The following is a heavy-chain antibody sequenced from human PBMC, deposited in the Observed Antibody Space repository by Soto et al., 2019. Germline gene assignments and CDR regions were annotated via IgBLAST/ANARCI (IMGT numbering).Heavy chain of an antibody. D-gene: IGHD2-21*02. CDR2: ISYDGSNK. CDR1: GFTFSSYG. J-gene: IGHJ6*02. CDR3: AKDSRGIVVGTALRPYYYGMDV. Sequence: QVQLVESGGGVVQPGRSLRLSCAASGFTFSSYGMHWVRQAPGKGLEWVAVISYDGSNKYYADSVKGRFTISRDNSKNTLYLQMISLRDEDTAVYYCAKDSRGIVVGTALRPYYYGMDVWGQGTTVTVSS. V-gene: IGHV3-30*18.